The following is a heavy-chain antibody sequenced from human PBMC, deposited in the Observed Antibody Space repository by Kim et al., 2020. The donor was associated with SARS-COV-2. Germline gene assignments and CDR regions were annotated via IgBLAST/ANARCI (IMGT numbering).Heavy chain of an antibody. CDR3: ARTVTTKSLDY. J-gene: IGHJ4*02. V-gene: IGHV1-69*02. Sequence: ANYAQKFQGRVTITPDKSTSTAYMELSSLRSEDTAVYYCARTVTTKSLDYWGQGTLVTVSS. D-gene: IGHD4-17*01. CDR2: A.